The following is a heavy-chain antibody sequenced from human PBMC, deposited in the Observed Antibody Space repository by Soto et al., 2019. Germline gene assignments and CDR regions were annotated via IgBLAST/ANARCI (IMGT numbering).Heavy chain of an antibody. J-gene: IGHJ2*01. V-gene: IGHV4-34*01. CDR2: INHSGST. D-gene: IGHD3-10*01. Sequence: QVHLQQWGAGLLKPSETLSLTCAVYGGSFSGYYWSWIRQPPGKGLEWIGEINHSGSTNYNPSLKSRVSISGAPSNNQFSLKLSSVTAADTAVYYCARGRGDGYNQHWYFDLWGRGNLVTVSS. CDR3: ARGRGDGYNQHWYFDL. CDR1: GGSFSGYY.